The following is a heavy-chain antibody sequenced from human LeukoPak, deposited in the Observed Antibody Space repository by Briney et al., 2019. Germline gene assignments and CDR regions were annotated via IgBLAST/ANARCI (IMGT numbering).Heavy chain of an antibody. CDR2: ISYDGSNK. CDR3: AKELSVRNQFDY. Sequence: PGRSLRLSCAASGFTFSSYAMHWVRQAPGKGLEWVAVISYDGSNKYYADSVKGRFTISRDKSKNTLYLQMDSLRAEDTAVYYCAKELSVRNQFDYWGQGTLVTVSS. CDR1: GFTFSSYA. V-gene: IGHV3-30-3*02. J-gene: IGHJ4*02. D-gene: IGHD1-14*01.